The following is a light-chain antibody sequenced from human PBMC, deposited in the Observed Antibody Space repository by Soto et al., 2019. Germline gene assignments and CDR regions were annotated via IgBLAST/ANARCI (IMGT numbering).Light chain of an antibody. V-gene: IGLV1-40*01. CDR2: GNI. J-gene: IGLJ3*02. Sequence: QSVLTQPPSVSGAPGQTVTISCTGSSSNIGAGYDVHWYQQLPGTAPKLLIYGNINRPSGVPDRFSGSKSGTSASLAITGLQAEDEADYYCQSYDSSLSGSVFGGGTKLTVL. CDR3: QSYDSSLSGSV. CDR1: SSNIGAGYD.